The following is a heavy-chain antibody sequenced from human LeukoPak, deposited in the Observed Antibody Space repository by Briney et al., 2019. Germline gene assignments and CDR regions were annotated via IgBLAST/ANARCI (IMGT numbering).Heavy chain of an antibody. J-gene: IGHJ4*02. CDR1: GFTVSSHF. CDR2: IYTDYST. CDR3: ARENRVLHYFDY. V-gene: IGHV3-66*01. Sequence: GGSLRLSCAASGFTVSSHFMSWVRQAPGQGLEWVSFIYTDYSTYYADSVKGRFITSRDDSKNTVYLQMNSLRAEDTAVYYCARENRVLHYFDYWGQGTLVTVSS.